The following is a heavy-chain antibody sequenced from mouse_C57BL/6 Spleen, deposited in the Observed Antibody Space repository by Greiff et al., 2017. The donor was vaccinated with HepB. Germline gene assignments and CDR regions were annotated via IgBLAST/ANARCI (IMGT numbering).Heavy chain of an antibody. Sequence: EVQLQESGPGLVKPSQSLSLTCSVTGYSITSGYYWNWIRQFPGNKLEWMGYISYDGSNNYNPSLKNRISITRDTSKNQFFLKLNSVTTEDTATYYCAREAGSSSFAYWGQGTLVTVSA. CDR2: ISYDGSN. J-gene: IGHJ3*01. CDR1: GYSITSGYY. D-gene: IGHD1-1*01. V-gene: IGHV3-6*01. CDR3: AREAGSSSFAY.